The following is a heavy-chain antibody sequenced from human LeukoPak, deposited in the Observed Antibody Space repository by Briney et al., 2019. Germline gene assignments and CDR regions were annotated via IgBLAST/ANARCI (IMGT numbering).Heavy chain of an antibody. Sequence: SETLSLTCTVSGGSISSYYGSWIRQPPGKGLEWIGYIYYSGSTNYNPSLKSRVTISVDTSKNQFSLKLSTVTAADTAVYYCARHSGDGYPEAWGQGTLVTVSS. CDR1: GGSISSYY. CDR3: ARHSGDGYPEA. D-gene: IGHD5-24*01. CDR2: IYYSGST. V-gene: IGHV4-59*08. J-gene: IGHJ5*02.